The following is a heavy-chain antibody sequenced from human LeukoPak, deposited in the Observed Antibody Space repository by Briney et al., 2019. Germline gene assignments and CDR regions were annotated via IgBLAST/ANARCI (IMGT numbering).Heavy chain of an antibody. CDR1: GFTFSRYG. D-gene: IGHD6-13*01. CDR3: AKDQQVGAAAYYFDS. CDR2: IANDGKDK. J-gene: IGHJ4*02. V-gene: IGHV3-30*18. Sequence: QAGGSLRLSCAASGFTFSRYGLHWVRQAPGKGLEWVAVIANDGKDKKYAVSVKGRFSISRDNSKSTLYLQMNSLRAEDTGVYYCAKDQQVGAAAYYFDSWGQGTLVTVPS.